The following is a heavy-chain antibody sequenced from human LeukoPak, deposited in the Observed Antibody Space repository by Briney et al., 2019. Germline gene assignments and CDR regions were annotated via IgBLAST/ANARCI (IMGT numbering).Heavy chain of an antibody. CDR1: GYTFTIYG. CDR3: ARGEGYCSSTSCYGGANYYYYMDV. J-gene: IGHJ6*03. V-gene: IGHV1-18*01. Sequence: GATVSVSCRSSGYTFTIYGVSWVRQAPGQGLEGMGWISAYNGNKNYAQKLQGRVTMTTDTSTSTAYMELRSLRSDDTAVYYCARGEGYCSSTSCYGGANYYYYMDVWGKGTTVTVSS. D-gene: IGHD2-2*01. CDR2: ISAYNGNK.